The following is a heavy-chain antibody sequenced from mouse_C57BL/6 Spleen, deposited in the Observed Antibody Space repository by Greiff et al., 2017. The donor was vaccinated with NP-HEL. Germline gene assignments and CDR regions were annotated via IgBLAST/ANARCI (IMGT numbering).Heavy chain of an antibody. CDR3: ARFGSYGSSSAWFAY. CDR1: GYTFTSYW. Sequence: QVQLQQPGAELVRPGSSVKLSCKASGYTFTSYWMHWVKQRPIQGLEWIGNIDTSASENPYNQKSKDKATLTVDKSSSTAYMQLSILTSEDSAVYYCARFGSYGSSSAWFAYWGQGTLVIVSA. V-gene: IGHV1-52*01. J-gene: IGHJ3*01. CDR2: IDTSASEN. D-gene: IGHD1-1*01.